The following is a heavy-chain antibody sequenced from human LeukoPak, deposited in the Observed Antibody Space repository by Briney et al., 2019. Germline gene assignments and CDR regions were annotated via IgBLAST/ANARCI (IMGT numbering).Heavy chain of an antibody. V-gene: IGHV1-69*05. J-gene: IGHJ6*03. CDR3: ASIRALEDCSGGSCSDYYYYYMDV. CDR2: IIPIFGTA. D-gene: IGHD2-15*01. Sequence: SVKVSCKASGGTFSSYAISWVRQAPGQGLEWMGGIIPIFGTANYARKFQGRVTITTDESTSTAYMELSSLRSEDTAVYYCASIRALEDCSGGSCSDYYYYYMDVCGKGTTVTVSS. CDR1: GGTFSSYA.